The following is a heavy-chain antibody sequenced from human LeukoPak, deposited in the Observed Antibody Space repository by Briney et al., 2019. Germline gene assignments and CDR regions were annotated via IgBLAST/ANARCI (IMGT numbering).Heavy chain of an antibody. CDR3: ASIHSSGWYYFDY. CDR2: ISSRSSYI. Sequence: GGSLRLSCAASGFTFSSYSMNWVRQAPGKGLEWVSSISSRSSYIYYADSVKGRFTISRDNAKNSLYLQMNSLRAEDTAVYYCASIHSSGWYYFDYWGQGTLVTVSS. CDR1: GFTFSSYS. V-gene: IGHV3-21*01. J-gene: IGHJ4*02. D-gene: IGHD6-19*01.